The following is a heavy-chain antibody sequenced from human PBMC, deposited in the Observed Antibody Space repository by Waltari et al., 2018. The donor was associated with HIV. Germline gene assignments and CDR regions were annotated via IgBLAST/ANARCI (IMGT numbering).Heavy chain of an antibody. J-gene: IGHJ4*02. D-gene: IGHD1-26*01. CDR3: TRGSGRYEY. CDR2: IRAKAYGGTR. Sequence: DVQLVESGGDLVQPGRSLRLSCAGSGFTCGNFAMTWFRQDPGKGLDWVGYIRAKAYGGTREDATSVKGRFVISRDDSKSIAYLQMNSLKTEDTAIYYCTRGSGRYEYWGQGTMTTVSS. CDR1: GFTCGNFA. V-gene: IGHV3-49*03.